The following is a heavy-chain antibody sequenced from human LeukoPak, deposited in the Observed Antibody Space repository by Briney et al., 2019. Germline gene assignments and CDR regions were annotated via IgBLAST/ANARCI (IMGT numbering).Heavy chain of an antibody. CDR2: ISGSGGST. CDR1: GFTFSSYA. D-gene: IGHD3-22*01. CDR3: AKGPYYYDSSGESYFDY. Sequence: GSLRLSCAASGFTFSSYAMSWVRQAPGKGLEWVSAISGSGGSTYYADSVKGRFTISRDNSKNTLYLQMNSLRAEDTAVYYCAKGPYYYDSSGESYFDYWGQGTLVTVSS. V-gene: IGHV3-23*01. J-gene: IGHJ4*02.